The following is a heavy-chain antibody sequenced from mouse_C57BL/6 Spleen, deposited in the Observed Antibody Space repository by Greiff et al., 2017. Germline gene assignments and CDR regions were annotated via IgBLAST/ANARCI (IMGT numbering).Heavy chain of an antibody. CDR3: ARRYYGSPYYYAMDY. CDR2: ILPGSGCT. Sequence: QVQLKESGAELMKPGASVKLSCKATGYTFTGYWIEWVKQRPGHGLEWIGEILPGSGCTNYNEKFKGKATFTADTSSNTAYMQLSSLTTEDSAIYYCARRYYGSPYYYAMDYWGQGTSVTVSS. CDR1: GYTFTGYW. J-gene: IGHJ4*01. V-gene: IGHV1-9*01. D-gene: IGHD1-1*01.